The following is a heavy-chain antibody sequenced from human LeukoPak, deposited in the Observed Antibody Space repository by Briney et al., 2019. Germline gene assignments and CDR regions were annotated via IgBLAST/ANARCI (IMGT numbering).Heavy chain of an antibody. J-gene: IGHJ6*03. V-gene: IGHV1-46*01. D-gene: IGHD3-3*01. CDR1: GYTFTSYY. CDR3: ARDAYYDFWSGYYTQYYYYYMDV. Sequence: ASVKVSCKASGYTFTSYYMHWVRQAPGQGLEWMGIINPSGGSTSYAQKFQGRVTMTRDMSTSTVYMELSGLRSEDTAVYYCARDAYYDFWSGYYTQYYYYYMDVWGKGTTVTVSS. CDR2: INPSGGST.